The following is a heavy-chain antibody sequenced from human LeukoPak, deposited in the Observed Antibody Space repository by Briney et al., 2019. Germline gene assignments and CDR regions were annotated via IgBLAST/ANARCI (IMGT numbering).Heavy chain of an antibody. CDR2: IKQDGSEK. CDR3: ASFRYYYGSGSHY. CDR1: GFTFSSYW. J-gene: IGHJ4*02. D-gene: IGHD3-10*01. V-gene: IGHV3-7*01. Sequence: GGSLRLSCAASGFTFSSYWMSWVRQAPGKGLEWVANIKQDGSEKYYVDSVKGRFTISRDNAKNSLYLQMNSLRAEDTAVYYCASFRYYYGSGSHYWDQGTLVTVSS.